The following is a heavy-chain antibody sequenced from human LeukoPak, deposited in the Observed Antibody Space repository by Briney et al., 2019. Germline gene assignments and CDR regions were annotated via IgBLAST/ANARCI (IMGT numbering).Heavy chain of an antibody. CDR3: ARREAAAGTWWFDP. J-gene: IGHJ5*02. CDR1: GFTFSSYA. D-gene: IGHD6-13*01. Sequence: PGGSLRLSCAASGFTFSSYAMSWVRQAPGKGLEWVSAISGSGGSTYYADSVKGRFTISRDNSKNTLYLQMNSLRAEDTAVYYCARREAAAGTWWFDPWGQGTLVTVSS. V-gene: IGHV3-23*01. CDR2: ISGSGGST.